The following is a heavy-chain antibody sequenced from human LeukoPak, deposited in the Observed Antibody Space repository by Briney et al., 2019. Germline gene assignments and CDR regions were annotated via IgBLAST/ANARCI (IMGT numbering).Heavy chain of an antibody. CDR2: INPSGGST. J-gene: IGHJ4*02. CDR3: ASSHYYDSSGYSH. D-gene: IGHD3-22*01. V-gene: IGHV1-46*01. CDR1: GYTFTNYF. Sequence: ASVKVSCKASGYTFTNYFMHWVRQAPGQGLEWMGIINPSGGSTSYAQKFQGRVTMTRDTSTSTVYMELSSLRSEDTAVYYCASSHYYDSSGYSHWGQGTLVTVSS.